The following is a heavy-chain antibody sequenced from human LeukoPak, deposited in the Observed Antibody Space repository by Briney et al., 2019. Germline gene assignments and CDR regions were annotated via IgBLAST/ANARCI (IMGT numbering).Heavy chain of an antibody. Sequence: ASVKVSCKASGYTFTGYYMHWGRQAPGQGLEWRGWINPNSGGTNYAQKCQDRVTMTRDTSISTVYMELSRLRSDDTAVYYCARSPDILTGEKFDYWGQGTLVTVSS. CDR3: ARSPDILTGEKFDY. D-gene: IGHD3-9*01. CDR1: GYTFTGYY. V-gene: IGHV1-2*02. J-gene: IGHJ4*02. CDR2: INPNSGGT.